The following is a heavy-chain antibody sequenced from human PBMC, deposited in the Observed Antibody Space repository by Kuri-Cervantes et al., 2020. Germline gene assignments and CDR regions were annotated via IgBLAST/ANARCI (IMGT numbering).Heavy chain of an antibody. CDR1: GFTFSDYY. J-gene: IGHJ3*02. D-gene: IGHD2-2*01. Sequence: GESLKISCAASGFTFSDYYMSWIRQAPGKGLEWVSYISSSGSTIYYADSVKGRFTISRDNAKNSLYLQMNSLRAEDTAVYYCARYPNDNVVVPGASRHDAFDIWGQGTMVTVSS. CDR3: ARYPNDNVVVPGASRHDAFDI. CDR2: ISSSGSTI. V-gene: IGHV3-11*04.